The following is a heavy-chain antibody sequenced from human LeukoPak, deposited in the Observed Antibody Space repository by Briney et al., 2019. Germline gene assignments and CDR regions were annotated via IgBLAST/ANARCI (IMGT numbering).Heavy chain of an antibody. CDR3: ARAEKVERATLTFNWVRPERRYYSGLDV. Sequence: PSETLSLTCAIHGVPFSNYCWGWIRQSPGRELEWIVDIDHDGDATHNPSLRSRIGTAIDTSKNQFSLRLNSVTAADTAVYYCARAEKVERATLTFNWVRPERRYYSGLDVWGQGSAVIVSS. J-gene: IGHJ6*02. V-gene: IGHV4-34*01. CDR2: IDHDGDA. D-gene: IGHD1-14*01. CDR1: GVPFSNYC.